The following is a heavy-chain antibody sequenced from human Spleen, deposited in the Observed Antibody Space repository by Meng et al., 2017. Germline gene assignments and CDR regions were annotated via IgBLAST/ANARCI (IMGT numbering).Heavy chain of an antibody. CDR2: IYYSGST. V-gene: IGHV4-61*01. CDR1: GGSVSSGSYY. CDR3: AGESAYSRFDY. J-gene: IGHJ4*02. Sequence: QWQLQESGPGPVRPSETLSLTCTVSGGSVSSGSYYWSWIRQPPGKGLEWIGYIYYSGSTRYNPSLKSRVTISVDTSKNQFSLKLSSVTAADTAVYYCAGESAYSRFDYWGQGTLVTVSS. D-gene: IGHD5-18*01.